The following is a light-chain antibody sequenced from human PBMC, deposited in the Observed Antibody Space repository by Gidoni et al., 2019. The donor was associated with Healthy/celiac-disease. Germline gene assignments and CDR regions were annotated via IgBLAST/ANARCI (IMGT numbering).Light chain of an antibody. CDR3: QQYGSSLSIT. CDR1: QSVSSSY. CDR2: GAS. J-gene: IGKJ5*01. V-gene: IGKV3-20*01. Sequence: EIVLTQSPGTRSLSPGERATLSCRASQSVSSSYLAWYQQKPGQAPRLLIYGASSRATGIPDRFSGSGSGTDFTLTISRLVPEDFAVYYCQQYGSSLSITFGQGTRLEIK.